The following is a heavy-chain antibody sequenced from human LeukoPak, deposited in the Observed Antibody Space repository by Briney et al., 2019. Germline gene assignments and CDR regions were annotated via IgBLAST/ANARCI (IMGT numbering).Heavy chain of an antibody. CDR2: ISADNGNT. CDR1: GFTFKNYG. J-gene: IGHJ4*02. D-gene: IGHD3-22*01. Sequence: ASVKVSCKASGFTFKNYGFSWVRQAPGQGLQWMGWISADNGNTKYAQNLQGRVTMTTDTSTSTAYMELRSLRSDDTAVYYCARDEGYYDSSGYDYWGQGTLVTVSS. CDR3: ARDEGYYDSSGYDY. V-gene: IGHV1-18*04.